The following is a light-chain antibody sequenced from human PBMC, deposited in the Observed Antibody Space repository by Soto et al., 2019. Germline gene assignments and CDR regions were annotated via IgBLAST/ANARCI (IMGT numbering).Light chain of an antibody. V-gene: IGLV1-40*01. J-gene: IGLJ2*01. CDR1: SSNIGAGYD. CDR2: GNS. Sequence: QSVLTQPPSVSGAPGQRVTISCTGSSSNIGAGYDVHWYQQLPGTAPKLLIYGNSNRPSGVPDRFSGSKSGTSASLAITGLQPEDHADYSCQSSPLTLSGAVVFGGGTKLTVL. CDR3: QSSPLTLSGAVV.